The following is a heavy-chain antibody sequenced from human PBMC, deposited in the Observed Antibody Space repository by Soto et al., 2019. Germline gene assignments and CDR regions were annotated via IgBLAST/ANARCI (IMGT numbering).Heavy chain of an antibody. V-gene: IGHV3-30*18. CDR3: AKDRLRAGGLVPIALDAFDT. D-gene: IGHD6-19*01. CDR2: ISHDGSNK. CDR1: GLSISKHG. Sequence: LRLSCVASGLSISKHGMHWVRQAPGKGLEWVAVISHDGSNKKYVDSVKGRFTISRDNSKNRLYLQMNFLRPEDTAVYYCAKDRLRAGGLVPIALDAFDTWGQGTMVTV. J-gene: IGHJ3*02.